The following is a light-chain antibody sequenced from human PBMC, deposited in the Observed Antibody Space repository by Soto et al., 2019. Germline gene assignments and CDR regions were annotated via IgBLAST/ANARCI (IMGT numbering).Light chain of an antibody. CDR1: SSDIGGYNY. J-gene: IGLJ2*01. CDR2: EVS. CDR3: NSYTSSSTRV. Sequence: QSALTQPASVCGSPGQSITISCTGTSSDIGGYNYVSWYQQHPGKAPKVIIYEVSNRPSGVSNRFSGSKSGNTASLTISGLQAEDEADYYCNSYTSSSTRVFGGGTKLTVL. V-gene: IGLV2-14*01.